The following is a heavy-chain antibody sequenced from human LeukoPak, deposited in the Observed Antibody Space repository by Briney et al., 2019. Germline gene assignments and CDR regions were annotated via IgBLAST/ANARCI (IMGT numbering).Heavy chain of an antibody. Sequence: SETLSLTCTVSGGSISSGSYYWSWIRQPAGKGLEWIGRIYTSGSTNYNPSLKSRVTISVDTSKNQFSLKLSSVTAADTAVYYCARGVNSGYFDYCGQGTLVTVSS. J-gene: IGHJ4*02. CDR1: GGSISSGSYY. CDR3: ARGVNSGYFDY. CDR2: IYTSGST. V-gene: IGHV4-61*02. D-gene: IGHD1-26*01.